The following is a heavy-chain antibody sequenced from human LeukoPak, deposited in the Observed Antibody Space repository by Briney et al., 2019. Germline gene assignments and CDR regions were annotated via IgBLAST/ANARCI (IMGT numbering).Heavy chain of an antibody. Sequence: GGSLRLSRAASGFTFSNYWMSWVRQAPGKGLEWVANMKEDGSEKNYVDSVKGRFTISRDNAQDSLYLQMNSLRAEDTAVYYCARVLGVPAALGWFDPWGQGTLVTVSS. J-gene: IGHJ5*02. CDR2: MKEDGSEK. CDR3: ARVLGVPAALGWFDP. V-gene: IGHV3-7*03. D-gene: IGHD2-2*01. CDR1: GFTFSNYW.